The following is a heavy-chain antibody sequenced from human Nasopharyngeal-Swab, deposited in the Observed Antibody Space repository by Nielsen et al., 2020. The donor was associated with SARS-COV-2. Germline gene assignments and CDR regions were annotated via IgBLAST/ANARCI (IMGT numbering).Heavy chain of an antibody. J-gene: IGHJ6*03. V-gene: IGHV4-61*02. CDR2: IYTSGST. Sequence: SETLSLTCTVSGGSISSGSYYWSWIRQPAGKGLEWIGRIYTSGSTNYNPSLKSRVTISVDTSKNQFSLKLSSVTAADTAVYYCAREVSTGTTGGGTNYYYYYYMDVWGKGTMVTVSS. CDR3: AREVSTGTTGGGTNYYYYYYMDV. D-gene: IGHD1-1*01. CDR1: GGSISSGSYY.